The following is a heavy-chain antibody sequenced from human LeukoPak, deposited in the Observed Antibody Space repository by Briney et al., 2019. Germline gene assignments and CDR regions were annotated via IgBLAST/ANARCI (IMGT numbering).Heavy chain of an antibody. J-gene: IGHJ3*02. Sequence: GGSLRLSSVGSGFTFRSHCVNWVRQSPGKGLEWVANIKPDGIDKYYVDSARGRFTVSRDNAKNSAFLQMTSLRAEDTAIYYCATISAQTFDIWGQGTLVSVSS. CDR1: GFTFRSHC. V-gene: IGHV3-7*01. D-gene: IGHD5-24*01. CDR2: IKPDGIDK. CDR3: ATISAQTFDI.